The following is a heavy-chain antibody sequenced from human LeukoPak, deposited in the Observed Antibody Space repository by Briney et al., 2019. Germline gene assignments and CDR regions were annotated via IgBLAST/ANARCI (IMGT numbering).Heavy chain of an antibody. Sequence: GASVKVSCKASGYTFTGYHMHWVRQAPGQGLEWMGRINPNSGDTNYAQKLQGRVTMTTDTSTSTAYMELRSLRSDDTAVYYCARGRTITGPGGDYWGQGTLVTVSS. CDR2: INPNSGDT. CDR1: GYTFTGYH. J-gene: IGHJ4*02. CDR3: ARGRTITGPGGDY. D-gene: IGHD5-12*01. V-gene: IGHV1-2*06.